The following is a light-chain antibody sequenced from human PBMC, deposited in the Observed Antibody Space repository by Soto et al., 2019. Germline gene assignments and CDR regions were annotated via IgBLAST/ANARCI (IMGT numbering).Light chain of an antibody. CDR3: SSYTSSSSLG. J-gene: IGLJ3*02. CDR1: SSDVGGYNY. CDR2: EVS. V-gene: IGLV2-14*01. Sequence: QSALTQPASVSGSPGQSITISCTGTSSDVGGYNYVSWYQHHPGKAPKLMIYEVSNRPSGVSNRFSGSKSGNTASLTISGRQAEDEADYYCSSYTSSSSLGFGGGTKLTVL.